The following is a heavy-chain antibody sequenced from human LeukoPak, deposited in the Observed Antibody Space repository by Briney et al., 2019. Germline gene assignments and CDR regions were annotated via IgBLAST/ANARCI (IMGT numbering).Heavy chain of an antibody. CDR2: IHTSGTT. V-gene: IGHV4-4*07. CDR1: GDSMGRYY. Sequence: PSETLSLTCTVSGDSMGRYYWSFIRQPAGKGLEWIGRIHTSGTTWYNASLKSRVTMSVDASKNQFSLRLTSVTAADTAVYYCARDRDGMVVWGQGTTVTVSS. CDR3: ARDRDGMVV. J-gene: IGHJ6*02.